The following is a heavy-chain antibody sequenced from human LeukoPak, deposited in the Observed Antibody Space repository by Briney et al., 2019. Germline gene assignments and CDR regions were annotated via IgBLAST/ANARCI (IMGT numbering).Heavy chain of an antibody. Sequence: GGSLRLSCAASGFTFSSYAMSWVRQAPGKGLEWVSAISGSGGSTYYADSVKGRFTISRDNSKSTLYLQMNSLRAEDTAVYYCAKDRLSGGYSYGPSDYWGQGTLVTVSS. CDR2: ISGSGGST. J-gene: IGHJ4*02. CDR3: AKDRLSGGYSYGPSDY. D-gene: IGHD5-18*01. CDR1: GFTFSSYA. V-gene: IGHV3-23*01.